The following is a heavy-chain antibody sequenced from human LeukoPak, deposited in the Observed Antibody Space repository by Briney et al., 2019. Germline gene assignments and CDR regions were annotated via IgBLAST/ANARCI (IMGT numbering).Heavy chain of an antibody. CDR2: IYAGGSA. V-gene: IGHV3-53*01. CDR1: GFTVSYDN. Sequence: GGSLRLSCAASGFTVSYDNMSWVRQAPGKGLEWVSVIYAGGSAYYAGSVRGRFTISRDNSENTLYLQMNSLRAEDTAVYYCTRLLPTSNHFFESWGQGTLVTVSS. D-gene: IGHD2-8*01. J-gene: IGHJ4*02. CDR3: TRLLPTSNHFFES.